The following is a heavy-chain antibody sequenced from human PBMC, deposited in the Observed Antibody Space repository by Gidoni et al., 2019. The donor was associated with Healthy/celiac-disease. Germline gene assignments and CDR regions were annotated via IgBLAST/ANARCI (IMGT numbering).Heavy chain of an antibody. CDR3: TRHSLGDVGKDY. Sequence: EVQLVESGGGLVQPGGSLKLSCAASGFTLSGSAMHWVRQASGKGLEWVGRIRSKANSYATAYAASVKGRFTISRDDSKNTAYLQMNSLKTEDTAVYYCTRHSLGDVGKDYWGQGTLVTVSS. J-gene: IGHJ4*02. V-gene: IGHV3-73*01. CDR1: GFTLSGSA. CDR2: IRSKANSYAT. D-gene: IGHD3-16*01.